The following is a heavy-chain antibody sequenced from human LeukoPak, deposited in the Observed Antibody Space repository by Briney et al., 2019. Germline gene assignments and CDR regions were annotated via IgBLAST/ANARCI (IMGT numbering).Heavy chain of an antibody. CDR3: ARALARYDFDY. D-gene: IGHD3-3*01. V-gene: IGHV4-39*07. J-gene: IGHJ4*02. CDR2: MYYSGST. CDR1: GGSIISTSYY. Sequence: QLQLQESGPGLVKPSETLSLTCTVSGGSIISTSYYWGWIRQPPGKGLEWIGSMYYSGSTYYNPSLKSRVTISVDTSKNQFSLKLSSVTAADTAVYYCARALARYDFDYWGQGTLVTVSS.